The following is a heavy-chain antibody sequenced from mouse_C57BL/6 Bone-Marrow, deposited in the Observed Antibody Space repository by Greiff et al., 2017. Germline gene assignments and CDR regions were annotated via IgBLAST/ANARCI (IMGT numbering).Heavy chain of an antibody. CDR1: GFTFSSYT. D-gene: IGHD2-4*01. CDR3: ATYDYDGAWFAY. V-gene: IGHV5-9*01. J-gene: IGHJ3*01. CDR2: ISGGGGNT. Sequence: EVQLVESGGGLVKPGGSLKLSCAASGFTFSSYTMSWVRQTPEKRLEWVATISGGGGNTYYPDSVKGRFTIARDNAKNTLYLQMSSLRSEDTALYYCATYDYDGAWFAYWGQGTLVTVSA.